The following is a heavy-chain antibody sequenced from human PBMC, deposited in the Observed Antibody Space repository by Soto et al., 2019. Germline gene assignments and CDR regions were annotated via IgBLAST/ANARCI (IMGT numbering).Heavy chain of an antibody. V-gene: IGHV3-48*03. CDR3: ARGGVY. J-gene: IGHJ4*02. CDR1: GFTFSSHE. D-gene: IGHD2-8*01. CDR2: ISGSGVTT. Sequence: GGSLRLSCAASGFTFSSHEMNWVRQAPGKGLEWTSYISGSGVTTYYADSVRGRFIVSRDNAQESLFLQMKSLRVEDTAIYYCARGGVYWGQGTLVTVSS.